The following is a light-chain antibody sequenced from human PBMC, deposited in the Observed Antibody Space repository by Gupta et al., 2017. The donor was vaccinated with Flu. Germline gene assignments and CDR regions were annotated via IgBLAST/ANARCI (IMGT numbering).Light chain of an antibody. CDR2: AAS. Sequence: DIQMTQFPSSLSASIGDRVTITCRASQSVRSYLNWYQQKSGGAPKLLIYAASSLHEGVPSRFSGSGSGTDFTLTISSRQPEDFATYYCQQSDYAFSLTFAGRTRVNIK. V-gene: IGKV1-39*01. CDR1: QSVRSY. J-gene: IGKJ4*01. CDR3: QQSDYAFSLT.